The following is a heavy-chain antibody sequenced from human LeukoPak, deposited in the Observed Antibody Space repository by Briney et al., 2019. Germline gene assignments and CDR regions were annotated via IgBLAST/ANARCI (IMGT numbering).Heavy chain of an antibody. J-gene: IGHJ3*02. V-gene: IGHV3-74*01. CDR1: GFTFSSYW. Sequence: GGSLRLSCAASGFTFSSYWMHWVRQAPGKGLVWVSRINTDGSSTSYADSVKGRFTISRDNAKNTLYLQMNSLRAEDTAVYYCARGIPAAMSNAFDIWGQGTMVTVSS. D-gene: IGHD2-2*01. CDR2: INTDGSST. CDR3: ARGIPAAMSNAFDI.